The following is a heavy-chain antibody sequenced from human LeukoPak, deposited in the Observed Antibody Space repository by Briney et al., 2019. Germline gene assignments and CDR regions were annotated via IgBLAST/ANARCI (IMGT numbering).Heavy chain of an antibody. Sequence: SETLSLTCTVSGGSISTYYWSWIRQPPGKGLEWIGYLYYSGSTDYNPSLKSRVSIFVDTSKNQLYVNLNSVTAADTAVYYCARGGDGYFDHWGQGTLVTVSS. V-gene: IGHV4-59*01. J-gene: IGHJ4*02. CDR2: LYYSGST. CDR1: GGSISTYY. D-gene: IGHD2-8*01. CDR3: ARGGDGYFDH.